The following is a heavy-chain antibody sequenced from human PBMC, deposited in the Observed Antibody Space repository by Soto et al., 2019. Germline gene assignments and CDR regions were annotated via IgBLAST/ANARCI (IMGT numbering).Heavy chain of an antibody. CDR3: AREYTAWPLAYGLDV. V-gene: IGHV3-21*01. D-gene: IGHD2-2*02. Sequence: GGSLRLSCVGAGFTFSTYSINWVRPAPGKGLEWVSSISSRSDIYYADSVKGRFTISRDNAKNSVSLQMNSLRAEDTAVYYCAREYTAWPLAYGLDVWGQGTTVTVSS. CDR2: ISSRSDI. CDR1: GFTFSTYS. J-gene: IGHJ6*02.